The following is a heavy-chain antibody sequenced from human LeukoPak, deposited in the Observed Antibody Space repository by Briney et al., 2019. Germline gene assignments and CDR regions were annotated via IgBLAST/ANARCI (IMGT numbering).Heavy chain of an antibody. CDR3: ARDVVPAAWGAFDI. J-gene: IGHJ3*02. CDR2: IYYSGST. D-gene: IGHD2-2*01. CDR1: GGSISSSSYY. Sequence: SETLSLTCTVSGGSISSSSYYWGWIRQPPGKGLEWIGSIYYSGSTYYNPSLKSRVTISVDTSKNQFSLKLSSVTAADTAVYYCARDVVPAAWGAFDIWGQGTMVTVSS. V-gene: IGHV4-39*02.